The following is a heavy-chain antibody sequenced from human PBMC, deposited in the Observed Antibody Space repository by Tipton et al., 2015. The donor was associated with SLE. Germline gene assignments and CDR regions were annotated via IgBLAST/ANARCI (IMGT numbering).Heavy chain of an antibody. CDR1: GGSISSGGYY. Sequence: TLSLTCTVSGGSISSGGYYWSWIRQHPGKGLEWIGYIYYSGSTYYNPSPKSRVTISVDTSKNQFSLKLSSVTAADTAVYYCARGGAATGYYGMDVWGQGTTVTVSS. CDR2: IYYSGST. V-gene: IGHV4-31*03. J-gene: IGHJ6*02. D-gene: IGHD6-25*01. CDR3: ARGGAATGYYGMDV.